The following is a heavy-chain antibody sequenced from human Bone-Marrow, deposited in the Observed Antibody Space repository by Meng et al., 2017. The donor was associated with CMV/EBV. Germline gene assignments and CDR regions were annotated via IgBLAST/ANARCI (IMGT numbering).Heavy chain of an antibody. V-gene: IGHV3-30*04. CDR1: GFTFNKYA. J-gene: IGHJ4*02. D-gene: IGHD2-2*01. CDR2: TSYDGRNK. CDR3: ARDGCTSTSCYPHFDD. Sequence: GESLKISCAASGFTFNKYAMHWVRQAPGKGLEWVAVTSYDGRNKYDADSVKGRFTISRDNSKNTLFLQMNSLRAEDTAVDYCARDGCTSTSCYPHFDDWGQGTLVTVSS.